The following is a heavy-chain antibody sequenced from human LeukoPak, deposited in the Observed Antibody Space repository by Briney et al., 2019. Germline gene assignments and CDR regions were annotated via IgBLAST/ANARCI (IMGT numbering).Heavy chain of an antibody. CDR2: IIPIFGAS. CDR1: GGIFNSYV. V-gene: IGHV1-69*13. Sequence: SVKVSCKASGGIFNSYVISWVRQAPGQGLEWMGGIIPIFGASNYAQKFQGRVTITADESTSTAYMELSSLRSEDTAVYYCARGYDSSSGEFDYWGQGTLVTVSS. D-gene: IGHD6-6*01. CDR3: ARGYDSSSGEFDY. J-gene: IGHJ4*02.